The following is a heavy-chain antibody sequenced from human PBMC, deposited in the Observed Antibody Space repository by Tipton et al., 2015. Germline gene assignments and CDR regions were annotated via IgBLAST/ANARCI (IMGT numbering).Heavy chain of an antibody. Sequence: TLSLTCSVSGGSISSSSFYWDWIRQPPGKGLEWIGNIYYSGSTYYNPSLKSRVIISIDTSKTQFSLKMSSVTASDTAVYYCARARGRHGGLFDSWGQGTLVTVSS. CDR2: IYYSGST. J-gene: IGHJ4*02. CDR1: GGSISSSSFY. V-gene: IGHV4-39*01. D-gene: IGHD4-23*01. CDR3: ARARGRHGGLFDS.